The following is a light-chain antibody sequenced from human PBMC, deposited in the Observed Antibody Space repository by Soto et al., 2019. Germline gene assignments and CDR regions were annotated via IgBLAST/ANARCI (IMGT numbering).Light chain of an antibody. CDR1: QGISSW. J-gene: IGKJ5*01. V-gene: IGKV1D-12*01. CDR2: AAS. Sequence: DIQMTQSPSSVSASVGDRVTITCRASQGISSWLGWYQQNPGKAPKLLIYAASSLQSGVPSRFSGSGSGTDFTLTISSLQPEDFATYYCQQANSFRPNFGQGTRLEIK. CDR3: QQANSFRPN.